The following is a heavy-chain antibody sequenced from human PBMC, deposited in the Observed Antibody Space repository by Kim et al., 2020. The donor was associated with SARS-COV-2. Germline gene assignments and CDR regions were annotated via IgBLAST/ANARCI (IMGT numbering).Heavy chain of an antibody. CDR2: ISPSSTYT. V-gene: IGHV3-11*05. CDR3: ARDQEVWYNIDWIRGAPMDV. CDR1: GFTLGDYY. Sequence: GGSLRLSCAASGFTLGDYYVNWIRQAPGKGLEWISYISPSSTYTNYADSVKGRFTISRDNAKNSLFLQMNSLSPEDTAVYYCARDQEVWYNIDWIRGAPMDVWGQGTTVT. D-gene: IGHD6-19*01. J-gene: IGHJ6*02.